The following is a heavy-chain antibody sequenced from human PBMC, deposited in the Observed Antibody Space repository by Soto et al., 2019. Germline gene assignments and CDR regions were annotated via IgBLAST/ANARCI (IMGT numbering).Heavy chain of an antibody. D-gene: IGHD3-22*01. Sequence: GGSLRLSCAASGFTFSSYSMNWVRQAPGKGLEWVSSISSSSSYIYYADSVKDRFTISRDNAKNSLYLQMNSLRAEDTAVYYCAREPPQYYYDSSVYYWGQGTLVTVSS. CDR3: AREPPQYYYDSSVYY. CDR1: GFTFSSYS. J-gene: IGHJ4*02. CDR2: ISSSSSYI. V-gene: IGHV3-21*01.